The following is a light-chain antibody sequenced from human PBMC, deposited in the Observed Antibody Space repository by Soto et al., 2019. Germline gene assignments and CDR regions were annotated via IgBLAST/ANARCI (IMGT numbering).Light chain of an antibody. Sequence: QSVLTQPASVSGSPGQSITISCTGTSSDVRGYNYVSWYQQHPDKAPKLMIYDVSNRTSVVSNRFSGSKSGNTASLTISGLQAEDEADYYCRSYTSSSTLVVFGGGTKLTV. CDR3: RSYTSSSTLVV. J-gene: IGLJ2*01. CDR2: DVS. V-gene: IGLV2-14*01. CDR1: SSDVRGYNY.